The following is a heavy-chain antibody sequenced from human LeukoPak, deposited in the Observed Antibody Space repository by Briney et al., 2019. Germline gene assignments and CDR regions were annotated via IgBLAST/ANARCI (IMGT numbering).Heavy chain of an antibody. J-gene: IGHJ6*02. Sequence: PSETLSLTCTVPGGSISGYYWTWIRQPPGKGLEWIGQIYYNGKADYNPSLESRITISVDTSKNKISLKLNSVTAADTAIYYCAKFGADYDMYVWGQGITVAVSS. CDR2: IYYNGKA. CDR1: GGSISGYY. V-gene: IGHV4-59*01. CDR3: AKFGADYDMYV. D-gene: IGHD3-16*01.